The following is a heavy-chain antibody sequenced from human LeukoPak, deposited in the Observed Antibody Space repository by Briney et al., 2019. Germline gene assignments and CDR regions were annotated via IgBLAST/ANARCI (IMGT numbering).Heavy chain of an antibody. Sequence: PGGSLRLSCAASGFTFSSYGMSWVRQAPGKGLEWVSTISGSGGSTYYADSVKGRFTISRDNSKNTVYLQMNSLRAEDTAVYYCAKSKYFDSSVADYWGQGTLVTVFS. CDR1: GFTFSSYG. J-gene: IGHJ4*02. CDR2: ISGSGGST. V-gene: IGHV3-23*01. CDR3: AKSKYFDSSVADY. D-gene: IGHD3-22*01.